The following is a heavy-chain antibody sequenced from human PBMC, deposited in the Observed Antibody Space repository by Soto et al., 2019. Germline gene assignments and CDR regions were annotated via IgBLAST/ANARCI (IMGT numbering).Heavy chain of an antibody. CDR1: GGSISSYY. J-gene: IGHJ4*02. Sequence: SETLSLTCTVSGGSISSYYWSWIRQPPGKGLEWIGYIYYSGSTNYNPSLKSRVTISVDTSKNQFSLKLSSVTAADTAVYYCARSGYSYDNFDYWGQGTLVTVS. V-gene: IGHV4-59*08. CDR2: IYYSGST. CDR3: ARSGYSYDNFDY. D-gene: IGHD5-18*01.